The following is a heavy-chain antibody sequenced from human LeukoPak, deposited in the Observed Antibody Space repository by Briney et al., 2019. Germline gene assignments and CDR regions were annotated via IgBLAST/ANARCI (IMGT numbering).Heavy chain of an antibody. J-gene: IGHJ4*02. D-gene: IGHD6-13*01. V-gene: IGHV1-24*01. CDR1: GYTLTELS. CDR3: ATVGYSSSWTPTFDY. Sequence: GASVKVSCKVSGYTLTELSMHWVRQAPGKGLEWMGGFDPEDGETIYAQKFQGRVTMTEDTSTDTAYMELSSLRSEDTAVYYCATVGYSSSWTPTFDYWGQGTLVTVSS. CDR2: FDPEDGET.